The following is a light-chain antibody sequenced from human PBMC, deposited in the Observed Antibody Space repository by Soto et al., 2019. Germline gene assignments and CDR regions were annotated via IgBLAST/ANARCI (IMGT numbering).Light chain of an antibody. J-gene: IGLJ2*01. V-gene: IGLV2-14*03. CDR2: AVT. Sequence: QSVPTEPASVSGSPGQSITISCTGTRSDIGLNNYVSWYQQHPGKAPALIIYAVTYRPSGVSSRFSGSKSGDTASLTISGLRTEDEADYSCTTQSDSRPVVFGGGTKLTVL. CDR1: RSDIGLNNY. CDR3: TTQSDSRPVV.